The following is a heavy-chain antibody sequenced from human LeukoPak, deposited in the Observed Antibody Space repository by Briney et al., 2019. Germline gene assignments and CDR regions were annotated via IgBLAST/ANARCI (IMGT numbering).Heavy chain of an antibody. D-gene: IGHD1-26*01. V-gene: IGHV4-31*03. CDR2: IYYSGST. J-gene: IGHJ4*02. Sequence: SQTLSLTCTVSGGSISSGGYYWSWIRQHPGKGLEWIGYIYYSGSTYYNPPLKSRVTISVDTSKNQFSLKLSSVTAADTAVYYCARGRGYSGSYPDYCGQGTLVTVSS. CDR1: GGSISSGGYY. CDR3: ARGRGYSGSYPDY.